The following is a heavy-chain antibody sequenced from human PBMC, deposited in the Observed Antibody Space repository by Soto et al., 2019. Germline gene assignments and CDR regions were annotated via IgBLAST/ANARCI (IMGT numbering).Heavy chain of an antibody. CDR1: GFTFSSYA. CDR3: ARDIIRAAAAGRFDY. D-gene: IGHD6-13*01. J-gene: IGHJ4*02. Sequence: GGSLRLSCAASGFTFSSYAMHWVRQAPGKGLEWVAVISYDGSNKYYADSVKGRFTISRDNSKNTLYLQMNSLRAEDTAVYYCARDIIRAAAAGRFDYWGQGTLVTVSS. CDR2: ISYDGSNK. V-gene: IGHV3-30-3*01.